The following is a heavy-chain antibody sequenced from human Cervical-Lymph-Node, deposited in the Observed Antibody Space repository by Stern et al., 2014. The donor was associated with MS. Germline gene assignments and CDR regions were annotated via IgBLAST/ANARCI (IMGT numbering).Heavy chain of an antibody. CDR1: GFSLSDSGMC. V-gene: IGHV2-70*01. CDR2: IAWDDDK. J-gene: IGHJ5*01. D-gene: IGHD3-10*01. CDR3: ARTRTSRGWFDF. Sequence: QITLKESGPALVKPTQTLTLTCTFSGFSLSDSGMCVSWIRQPPGKALEWLAFIAWDDDKYYSTSLKTRLTISKDNSKNQVVLRMTNMDPVDTATYYCARTRTSRGWFDFWGQGTLVTVSS.